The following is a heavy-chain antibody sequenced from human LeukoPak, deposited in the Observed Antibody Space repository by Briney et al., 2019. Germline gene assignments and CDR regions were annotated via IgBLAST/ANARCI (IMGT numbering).Heavy chain of an antibody. V-gene: IGHV3-11*01. CDR2: ISRSASTI. D-gene: IGHD3-16*01. J-gene: IGHJ4*02. Sequence: GGSLRLSCAASGFTFSDYYMSWLRHAPGKGLEWVSYISRSASTIYYADSVKGRFTITRDNAKNSLFLQMNSLRAEDTAVYYCARTGSQVWGDHRTDVDYWGQGTLVTVSS. CDR1: GFTFSDYY. CDR3: ARTGSQVWGDHRTDVDY.